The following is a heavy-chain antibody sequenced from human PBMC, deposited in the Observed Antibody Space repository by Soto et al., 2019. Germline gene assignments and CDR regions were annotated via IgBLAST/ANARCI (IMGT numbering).Heavy chain of an antibody. D-gene: IGHD2-15*01. CDR3: ARGGDYCRGCSCYPAPVIDY. V-gene: IGHV4-34*01. CDR2: INHSGST. J-gene: IGHJ4*02. CDR1: GGSFSGYY. Sequence: SSETLSLTCAVYGGSFSGYYWSWIRQPPGKGLEWIGEINHSGSTNYNPSLKSRATISVDTSKNQFSLKLSSVTATDTAVYYCARGGDYCRGCSCYPAPVIDYWGQGTLVTVSS.